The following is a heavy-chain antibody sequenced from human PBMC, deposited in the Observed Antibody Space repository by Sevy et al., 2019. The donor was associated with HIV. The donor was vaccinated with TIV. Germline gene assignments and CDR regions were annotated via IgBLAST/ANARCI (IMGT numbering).Heavy chain of an antibody. CDR2: IRSNTDGVTT. J-gene: IGHJ4*02. D-gene: IGHD4-17*01. V-gene: IGHV3-15*01. CDR1: GFTYTNTW. CDR3: TTDREYGDYKGGFDY. Sequence: GGSLRLSCAVSGFTYTNTWMGWVRQAPGKGLEWVGRIRSNTDGVTTDYAAPLKGRFTISRDDSKNTLYLQMNILKSADTAVYYCTTDREYGDYKGGFDYWGQGTLVTVSS.